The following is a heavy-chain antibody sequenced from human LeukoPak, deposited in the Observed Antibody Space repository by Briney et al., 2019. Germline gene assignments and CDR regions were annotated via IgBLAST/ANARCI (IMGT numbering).Heavy chain of an antibody. CDR2: INPASGGT. CDR3: TRGFQHGFDP. J-gene: IGHJ5*02. CDR1: GYTFTKYY. V-gene: IGHV1-2*02. Sequence: ASVKVSRKASGYTFTKYYVEWVRQAPGQGLEWMGWINPASGGTKLAQRFQGRVTMTTNTSISAASMELSSLTSDDTAVYYCTRGFQHGFDPSGQGTLVTVSS. D-gene: IGHD2-21*01.